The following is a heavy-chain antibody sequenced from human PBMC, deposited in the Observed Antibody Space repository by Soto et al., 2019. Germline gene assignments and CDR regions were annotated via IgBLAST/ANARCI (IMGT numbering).Heavy chain of an antibody. Sequence: ASVKFSCKASGYTFTSYGISWVRQAPGQGLEWMGWISAYNGNTNYAQKLQGRVTMTTDTSTSTAYMELRSLRSDDTAVYYCASLAVADTEGDDAFDIWGQGTMVTVSS. CDR2: ISAYNGNT. CDR3: ASLAVADTEGDDAFDI. V-gene: IGHV1-18*01. D-gene: IGHD6-19*01. J-gene: IGHJ3*02. CDR1: GYTFTSYG.